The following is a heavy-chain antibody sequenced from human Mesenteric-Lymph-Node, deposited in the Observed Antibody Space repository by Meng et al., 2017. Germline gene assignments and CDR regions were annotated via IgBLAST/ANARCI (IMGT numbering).Heavy chain of an antibody. J-gene: IGHJ4*02. CDR3: ARSLSCDWYYFDY. V-gene: IGHV3-7*03. Sequence: GESLKISCAASGLTFSSYWMSWVRQAPGKGLEWVANIKHDGSEKYYVDSVKGRFTISRDNSKNSLSLQMNSLRAEDTAVYYCARSLSCDWYYFDYWGQGTLVTVSS. CDR1: GLTFSSYW. D-gene: IGHD6-19*01. CDR2: IKHDGSEK.